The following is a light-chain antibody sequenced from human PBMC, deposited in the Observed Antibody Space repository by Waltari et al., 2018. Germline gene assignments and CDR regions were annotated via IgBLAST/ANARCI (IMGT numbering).Light chain of an antibody. V-gene: IGKV4-1*01. CDR1: QSVLYSSNNKNY. CDR2: CVS. CDR3: QQYYSTLWT. Sequence: DIVLTQSPDSLAVSMGGTATVSGQFSQSVLYSSNNKNYLAWHQQKPGQPPKLLMYCVSTRESVVPDRFSGSGSGTDFTLTISSLQAEDVAVYYCQQYYSTLWTFGQGTKVEIK. J-gene: IGKJ1*01.